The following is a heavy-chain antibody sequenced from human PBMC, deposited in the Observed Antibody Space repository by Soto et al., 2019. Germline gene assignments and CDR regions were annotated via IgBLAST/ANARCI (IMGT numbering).Heavy chain of an antibody. D-gene: IGHD2-15*01. CDR1: GFTFSSYG. J-gene: IGHJ6*02. CDR3: AREDCSGGSCYYYYYYGMDV. CDR2: IWYDGSNK. V-gene: IGHV3-33*01. Sequence: PGGSLRLSCAASGFTFSSYGMHWVRQAPGKGLEWVAVIWYDGSNKYYADYVKGRFTISRDNSKNTLYLQMNSLRAEDTAVYYCAREDCSGGSCYYYYYYGMDVWGQGTKVSVSS.